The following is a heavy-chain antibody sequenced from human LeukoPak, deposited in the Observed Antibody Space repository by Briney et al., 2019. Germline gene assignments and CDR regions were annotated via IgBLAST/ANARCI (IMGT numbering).Heavy chain of an antibody. Sequence: PGGSLRLSCAASGFTFSSYAMSWVRQAPGKGLEWVSAISGSGGSTYYAYSVKGRFTISRANSKNTLSLQMNSLRAEDTAVYYCAKQLDTIFGVVKTINPGGYYFDYWGQGTLVTVSS. D-gene: IGHD3-3*01. V-gene: IGHV3-23*01. CDR2: ISGSGGST. CDR3: AKQLDTIFGVVKTINPGGYYFDY. CDR1: GFTFSSYA. J-gene: IGHJ4*02.